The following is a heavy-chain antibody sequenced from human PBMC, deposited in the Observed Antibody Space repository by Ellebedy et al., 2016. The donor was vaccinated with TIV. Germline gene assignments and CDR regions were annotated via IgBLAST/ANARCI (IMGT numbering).Heavy chain of an antibody. CDR1: GGTFSSYA. Sequence: SVKVSCXASGGTFSSYAISWVRQAPGQGLEWMGRIIPILGIANYAQKFQGRVTITADKSTSTAYMELSSLRSEDTAVYYCARAGVPVGYYYYGMDVWGQGTTVTVSS. CDR2: IIPILGIA. D-gene: IGHD3-16*01. V-gene: IGHV1-69*04. CDR3: ARAGVPVGYYYYGMDV. J-gene: IGHJ6*02.